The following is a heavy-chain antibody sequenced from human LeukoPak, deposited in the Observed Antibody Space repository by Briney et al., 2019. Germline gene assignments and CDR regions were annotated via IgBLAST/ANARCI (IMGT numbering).Heavy chain of an antibody. V-gene: IGHV3-74*01. CDR2: INTDGSST. CDR1: GFTFSSYW. Sequence: GGSLRLSCAASGFTFSSYWMHWVRQAPGKGLVWVSRINTDGSSTSYADSVKGRFTISRDNAKNTLYLQMNSLRAEDTAVYYCATPLSRFLLGYCSGGSCYSDYWGQGTLVTVSS. J-gene: IGHJ4*02. CDR3: ATPLSRFLLGYCSGGSCYSDY. D-gene: IGHD2-15*01.